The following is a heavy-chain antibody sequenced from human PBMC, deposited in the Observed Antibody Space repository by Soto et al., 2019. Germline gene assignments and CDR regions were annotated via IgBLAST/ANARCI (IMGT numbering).Heavy chain of an antibody. CDR1: GFMFDDHA. J-gene: IGHJ6*02. CDR3: AKGLRLDSSDGMDV. V-gene: IGHV3-9*01. CDR2: ISWNSGTI. D-gene: IGHD4-17*01. Sequence: GGSLRLSCAASGFMFDDHAMHWVRQAPGKGLGWVSGISWNSGTIAYGDSVKGRFTISRDNAKNSLYLQMNRLRAEDTALYYCAKGLRLDSSDGMDVWGQGTTVTVSS.